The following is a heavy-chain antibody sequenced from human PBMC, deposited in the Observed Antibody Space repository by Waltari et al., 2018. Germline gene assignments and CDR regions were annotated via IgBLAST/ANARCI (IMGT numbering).Heavy chain of an antibody. CDR1: GDSVSSNSAA. CDR3: ARERGGYGDHIDDAFDI. D-gene: IGHD4-17*01. CDR2: TYYRSKLYN. J-gene: IGHJ3*02. V-gene: IGHV6-1*01. Sequence: QVQLQQSGPGLVKPSQTLSLTCAISGDSVSSNSAAWNWIRPSPSGGLEWLGRTYYRSKLYNDYAVSVKSRITINPDTSKNQFSLQLNSVTPEDTAVYYCARERGGYGDHIDDAFDIWGQGTMVTVSS.